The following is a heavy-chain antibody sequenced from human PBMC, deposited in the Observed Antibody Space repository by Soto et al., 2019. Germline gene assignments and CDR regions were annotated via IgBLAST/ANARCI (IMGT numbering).Heavy chain of an antibody. Sequence: NPGGSLRLSCAASGFTFSNAWMSWVRQAPGKGLEWVGRIKSKTDGGTTDYAAPVKGRFTISRDDSKNTLYLQMNSLKTEDTAVYYCTTRAPWKRFLEWLPRFYYCMDVWVQGTTVTVSS. CDR3: TTRAPWKRFLEWLPRFYYCMDV. V-gene: IGHV3-15*01. J-gene: IGHJ6*02. CDR1: GFTFSNAW. CDR2: IKSKTDGGTT. D-gene: IGHD3-3*01.